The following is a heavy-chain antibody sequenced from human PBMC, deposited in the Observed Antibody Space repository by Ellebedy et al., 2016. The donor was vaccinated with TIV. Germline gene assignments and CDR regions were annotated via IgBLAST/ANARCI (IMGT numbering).Heavy chain of an antibody. V-gene: IGHV1-18*01. J-gene: IGHJ4*02. Sequence: ASVKVSXXYSGYTFPRYGLSWVRQAPGLGLEWMAWIGVDTGNTNYAQKLQGRVTMTTDTSTSTAYIELRSLRSDDTAIYYCARDIDSSGYYYARYFDYWGQGTLVTVSS. D-gene: IGHD3-22*01. CDR1: GYTFPRYG. CDR2: IGVDTGNT. CDR3: ARDIDSSGYYYARYFDY.